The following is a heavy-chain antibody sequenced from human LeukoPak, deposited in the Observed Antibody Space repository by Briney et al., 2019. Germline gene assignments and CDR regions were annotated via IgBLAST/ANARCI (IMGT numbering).Heavy chain of an antibody. CDR1: GFTFSDYY. D-gene: IGHD6-13*01. CDR3: ARDRSSWYQRGDAFDI. CDR2: ISSSGSTI. J-gene: IGHJ3*02. Sequence: GGSLRLSCAASGFTFSDYYMSWIRQAPGKGLEWVSYISSSGSTIYYADSVKGRFTISRDNAKNSLYLQMNSLRAEDTAVYYCARDRSSWYQRGDAFDIWGQGTMVTVSS. V-gene: IGHV3-11*04.